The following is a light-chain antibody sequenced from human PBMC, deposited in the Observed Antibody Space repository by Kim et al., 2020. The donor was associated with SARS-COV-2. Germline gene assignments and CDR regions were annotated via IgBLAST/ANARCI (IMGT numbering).Light chain of an antibody. J-gene: IGLJ2*01. CDR3: TAWDHNLSAHV. V-gene: IGLV10-54*04. Sequence: QTATLTCTGNNDNVGNWGVFWLQQHQGHPPKLVSYRNNKRPSGISERFSASRSGDTASLTITGLQPEDEADYYCTAWDHNLSAHVFGGGTQLTVL. CDR1: NDNVGNWG. CDR2: RNN.